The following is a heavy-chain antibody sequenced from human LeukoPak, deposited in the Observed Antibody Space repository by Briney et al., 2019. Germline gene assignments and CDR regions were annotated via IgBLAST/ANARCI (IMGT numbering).Heavy chain of an antibody. D-gene: IGHD3-22*01. Sequence: GGSLRLSCAASGFTFSSYEMNWVRQAPGKGLEWVSSISSSSSYIYYADSVKGRSTISRDNAKNSLYLQMNSLRAEDTAVYYCARDSLSYYDSSGYPGALYYFDYWGQGTLVTVSS. CDR2: ISSSSSYI. CDR1: GFTFSSYE. V-gene: IGHV3-21*01. J-gene: IGHJ4*02. CDR3: ARDSLSYYDSSGYPGALYYFDY.